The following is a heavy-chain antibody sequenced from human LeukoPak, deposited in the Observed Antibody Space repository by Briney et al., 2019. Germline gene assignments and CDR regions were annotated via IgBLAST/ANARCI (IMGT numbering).Heavy chain of an antibody. CDR1: GGSISSYY. D-gene: IGHD4-17*01. CDR3: ARQDGDYHFDY. J-gene: IGHJ4*02. Sequence: SETLSLTCTVSGGSISSYYWSWIRQPPGKGLEWIGSIYYSGSTYYNPSLKSRVTISVDTSKNQFSLKLSSVTAADTAVYYCARQDGDYHFDYWGQGTLVTVSS. V-gene: IGHV4-39*01. CDR2: IYYSGST.